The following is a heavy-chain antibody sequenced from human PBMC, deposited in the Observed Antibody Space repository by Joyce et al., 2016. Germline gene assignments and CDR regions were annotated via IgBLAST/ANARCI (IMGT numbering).Heavy chain of an antibody. Sequence: QVQLVQSGAEVKKPGASVKVSCKASGYTFTSYGIRWVRQAPGQGLEWMGWISAYNITTNYAQKLQGRATMTTDTTARTAYMAVGSLRSDDTVVYYCARDQFPGCTGGVCYTGGLGYWGQGTLVTVSS. CDR3: ARDQFPGCTGGVCYTGGLGY. D-gene: IGHD2-8*02. CDR1: GYTFTSYG. J-gene: IGHJ4*02. CDR2: ISAYNITT. V-gene: IGHV1-18*01.